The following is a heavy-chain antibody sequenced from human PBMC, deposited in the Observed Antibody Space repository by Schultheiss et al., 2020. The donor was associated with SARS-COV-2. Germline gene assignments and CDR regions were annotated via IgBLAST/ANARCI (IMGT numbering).Heavy chain of an antibody. CDR3: ARDTRAYCSGGSCNWFDP. CDR2: FYYSGTT. D-gene: IGHD2-15*01. CDR1: GGSVSSGSYY. V-gene: IGHV4-61*01. Sequence: SETLSLTCTVSGGSVSSGSYYWSWIRQHPGKGLEWIGYFYYSGTTDYNPTLESRVTISVDTSKNQFSLKLSSVTAADTAVYYCARDTRAYCSGGSCNWFDPWGQGTLVTVSS. J-gene: IGHJ5*02.